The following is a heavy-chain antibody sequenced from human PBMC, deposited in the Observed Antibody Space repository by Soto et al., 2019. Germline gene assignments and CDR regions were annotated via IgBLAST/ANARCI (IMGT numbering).Heavy chain of an antibody. CDR3: AHRTVAVANPGFDY. CDR1: GFSLSTSGVG. V-gene: IGHV2-5*02. Sequence: SGPTLVNPTQTLTLTCTFSGFSLSTSGVGVGWIRQPPGKALEWLALIYWDDDKRYSPSLKSRLTITKDTSKNQVVLTMTNMDPVDTATYYCAHRTVAVANPGFDYWGQGTLATVYS. J-gene: IGHJ4*02. CDR2: IYWDDDK. D-gene: IGHD6-19*01.